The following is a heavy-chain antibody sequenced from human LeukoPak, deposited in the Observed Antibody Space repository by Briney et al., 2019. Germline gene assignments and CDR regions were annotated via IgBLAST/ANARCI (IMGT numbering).Heavy chain of an antibody. CDR1: GDSITSSY. D-gene: IGHD1-14*01. J-gene: IGHJ4*02. CDR2: VYHSGTT. Sequence: SETLSLTCAVSGDSITSSYWNWVRQSPEKGLEWIGFVYHSGTTSYSPSLKSRVSMSLDMSQNHFSLRLTSVTAADTATYYCARARGRNCCLLEYWGQGLPVIVSS. V-gene: IGHV4-59*01. CDR3: ARARGRNCCLLEY.